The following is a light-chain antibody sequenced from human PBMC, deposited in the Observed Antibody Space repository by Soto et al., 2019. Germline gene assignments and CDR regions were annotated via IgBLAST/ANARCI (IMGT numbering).Light chain of an antibody. Sequence: EIVLTQSPAILSLSPGERANLSCRASQSVSSFLAWYQQRPGQAPRLLIYDASNRATGIPAKFSGSGSGTDFTLTISTLEPEDFAVYYCQQRSNWPPTFGGGTKVDIK. CDR1: QSVSSF. J-gene: IGKJ4*01. CDR2: DAS. V-gene: IGKV3-11*01. CDR3: QQRSNWPPT.